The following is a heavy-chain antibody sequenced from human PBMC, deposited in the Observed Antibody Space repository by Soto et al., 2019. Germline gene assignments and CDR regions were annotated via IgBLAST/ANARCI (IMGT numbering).Heavy chain of an antibody. CDR2: ISGSGGTT. CDR3: AKNVWGITIFGGMDV. V-gene: IGHV3-23*01. CDR1: GFTFSSSA. D-gene: IGHD3-9*01. Sequence: EVQLLESGGGLVQPGGSLRLSCAASGFTFSSSAMSWVHQAPGKGLEWVSAISGSGGTTYYADSVKGRFTISRDNSKNTLYLQMNSLRAEDTAVYYCAKNVWGITIFGGMDVWGQGTTVTVSS. J-gene: IGHJ6*02.